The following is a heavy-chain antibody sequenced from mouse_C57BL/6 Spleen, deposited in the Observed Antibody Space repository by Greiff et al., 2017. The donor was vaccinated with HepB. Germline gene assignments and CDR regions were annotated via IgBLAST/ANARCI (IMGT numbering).Heavy chain of an antibody. Sequence: VKLMESGPGLVQPSQSLSITCTVSGFSLTSYGVHWVRQSPGKGLEWLGVIWSGGSTDYNAAFISRLSISKDNSKSQVFFKMNSLQADDTAIYYCARNRITTVVDDYWYFDVWGTGTTVTVSS. J-gene: IGHJ1*03. CDR3: ARNRITTVVDDYWYFDV. D-gene: IGHD1-1*01. CDR2: IWSGGST. V-gene: IGHV2-2*01. CDR1: GFSLTSYG.